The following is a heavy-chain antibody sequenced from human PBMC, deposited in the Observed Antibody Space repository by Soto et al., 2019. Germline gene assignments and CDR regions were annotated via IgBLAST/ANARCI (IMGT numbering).Heavy chain of an antibody. CDR1: GGSISSGDYY. J-gene: IGHJ1*01. CDR2: IYYSGST. D-gene: IGHD2-15*01. V-gene: IGHV4-30-4*01. Sequence: SETLSLTCTVSGGSISSGDYYWSWIRQPPGKGLEWIGYIYYSGSTYYNPSLKSRVTISVDTSKNQFSLKLSSVTAADTAVYYCARRPQDCSGGRCYLYFHHWGQGTRVTVSS. CDR3: ARRPQDCSGGRCYLYFHH.